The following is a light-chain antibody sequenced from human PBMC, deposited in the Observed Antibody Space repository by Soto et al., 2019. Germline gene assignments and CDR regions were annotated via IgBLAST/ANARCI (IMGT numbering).Light chain of an antibody. CDR2: GAS. CDR1: QSVSSG. CDR3: QQCNVWPPA. Sequence: EILMTQSPVTLSVSPGERATLSCRASQSVSSGLAWYQQKPGQAPRLLIYGASTRAAGIPARFSGSGSGTEFTLTISSLQSEDFALYYCQQCNVWPPAFGQGTKVDIK. V-gene: IGKV3-15*01. J-gene: IGKJ1*01.